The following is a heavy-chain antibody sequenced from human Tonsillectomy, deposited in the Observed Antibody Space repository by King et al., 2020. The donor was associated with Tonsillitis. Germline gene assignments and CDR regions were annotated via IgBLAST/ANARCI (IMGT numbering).Heavy chain of an antibody. D-gene: IGHD6-19*01. CDR1: GYTFISYG. J-gene: IGHJ4*02. Sequence: VQLVESGAEVKKPGASVKVSRKASGYTFISYGLSWVRQAPGQGREWMGWISAYNHNTNYTQKLQGRVTMNTDTTTSTAYMELRSLRSDDTAIYYCARVELNSVWFDFWGQGTLVTVSS. V-gene: IGHV1-18*01. CDR3: ARVELNSVWFDF. CDR2: ISAYNHNT.